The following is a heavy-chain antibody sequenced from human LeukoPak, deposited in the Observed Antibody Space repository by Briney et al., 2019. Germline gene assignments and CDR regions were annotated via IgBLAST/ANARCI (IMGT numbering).Heavy chain of an antibody. D-gene: IGHD3-3*01. V-gene: IGHV1-69*13. J-gene: IGHJ6*02. CDR1: GGSFSNYA. Sequence: SVKVSCKASGGSFSNYAISWVRQAPGQGLEWMGGIVPILSTTNYARKFQGRVTMTAGESTSTAYMELSSLRSDDTAVYYCARGTIFGVVIKLGMDVWGQGTTVTVSS. CDR2: IVPILSTT. CDR3: ARGTIFGVVIKLGMDV.